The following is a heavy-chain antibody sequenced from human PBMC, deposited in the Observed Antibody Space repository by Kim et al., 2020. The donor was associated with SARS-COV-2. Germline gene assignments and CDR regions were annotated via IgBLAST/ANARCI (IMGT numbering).Heavy chain of an antibody. CDR1: GFTFSDHA. D-gene: IGHD3-10*01. J-gene: IGHJ4*02. CDR2: ISGSIPDT. Sequence: GGSLRLSCEASGFTFSDHAMSWVRRAPGKGLEWVSVISGSIPDTKYAESVRGRFTISRDNSKNTLYLQMDSLRVEDTVVYYCAKDLLYVPGRGYFDSWGQGVLVTVSS. V-gene: IGHV3-23*01. CDR3: AKDLLYVPGRGYFDS.